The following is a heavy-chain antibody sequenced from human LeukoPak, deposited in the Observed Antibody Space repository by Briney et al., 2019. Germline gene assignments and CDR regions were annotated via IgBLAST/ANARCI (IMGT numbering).Heavy chain of an antibody. CDR3: ATSARTDAFDI. V-gene: IGHV3-21*01. J-gene: IGHJ3*02. D-gene: IGHD6-6*01. CDR2: ISSSSSYI. Sequence: GGSLRLSCAASGFTFSRYWMNWVRQAPGKGLEWVSSISSSSSYIYYADSVKGRFTIFRDNAKNSLYLQMNSLRAEDTAVYYCATSARTDAFDIWGQGTMVTVSS. CDR1: GFTFSRYW.